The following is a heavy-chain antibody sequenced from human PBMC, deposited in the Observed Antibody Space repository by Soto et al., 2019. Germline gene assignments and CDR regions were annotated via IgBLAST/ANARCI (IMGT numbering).Heavy chain of an antibody. CDR2: ISGGGGST. D-gene: IGHD1-26*01. J-gene: IGHJ4*02. CDR1: RLNSNKHA. V-gene: IGHV3-23*01. CDR3: AKGDVGATPFDY. Sequence: GYQRLPWAPPRLNSNKHAQGWVPPAPGKGREWVSAISGGGGSTYYADSVKGRFTISRDNSKNTLYLQMNSLRAEDTAVYYCAKGDVGATPFDYWGQGTLVTVSS.